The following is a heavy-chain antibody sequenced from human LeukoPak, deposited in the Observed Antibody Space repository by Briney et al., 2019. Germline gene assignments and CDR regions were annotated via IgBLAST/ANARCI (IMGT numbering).Heavy chain of an antibody. D-gene: IGHD3-10*01. V-gene: IGHV3-21*04. J-gene: IGHJ4*02. CDR2: ISSSSAYI. CDR3: AKHRMARRVIMDYYFDD. Sequence: GGSLRLSCAASGFTFSTYSMTWVRQVPGKGLEWVSSISSSSAYIHYADSVKGRFIISRDNSKNAVYLQMNSLRAEDSAVYYCAKHRMARRVIMDYYFDDWGQGTLVTVSS. CDR1: GFTFSTYS.